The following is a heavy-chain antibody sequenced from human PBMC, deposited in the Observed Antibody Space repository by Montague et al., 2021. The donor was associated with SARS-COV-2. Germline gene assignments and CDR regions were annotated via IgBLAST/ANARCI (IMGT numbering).Heavy chain of an antibody. D-gene: IGHD4-23*01. CDR2: IYSSGRT. CDR3: ARDFGGSRDH. J-gene: IGHJ4*02. Sequence: SLRLSCAASGFTVSSNYMSWVRQAPGKGLEWVSLIYSSGRTSYADSVKGRFTMSRVNSKNTLYLQMNSLRAEDTAFYYFARDFGGSRDHWGQGTLVTVSS. V-gene: IGHV3-53*01. CDR1: GFTVSSNY.